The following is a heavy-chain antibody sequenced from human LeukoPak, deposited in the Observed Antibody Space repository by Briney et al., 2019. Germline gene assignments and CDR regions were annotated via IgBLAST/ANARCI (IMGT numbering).Heavy chain of an antibody. J-gene: IGHJ5*02. V-gene: IGHV3-30*14. Sequence: GGSLRLSCAASGFTFSSYAMHWVRQAPGKGLEWVAVISYDGSNKYYADSVKGRFTISRDNSKNTLYLQMNSLRAEDTAVYYCARDFSGSYLFDPWGQGTLVTVSS. CDR1: GFTFSSYA. CDR3: ARDFSGSYLFDP. CDR2: ISYDGSNK. D-gene: IGHD1-26*01.